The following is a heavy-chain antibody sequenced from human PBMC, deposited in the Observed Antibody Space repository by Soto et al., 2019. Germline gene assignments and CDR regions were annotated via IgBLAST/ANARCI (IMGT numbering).Heavy chain of an antibody. J-gene: IGHJ5*02. CDR3: ARRRYYYGSGSYYNTNWFDP. V-gene: IGHV4-39*01. CDR1: GGSISSSSYY. Sequence: SETLSLTCTVSGGSISSSSYYWGWIRQPPGKGLEWIGSIYYSGSTYYNPSLKSRVTISVDTSKNQFSLKLSSVTAADTAVYYCARRRYYYGSGSYYNTNWFDPWGQGTLVTVSS. D-gene: IGHD3-10*01. CDR2: IYYSGST.